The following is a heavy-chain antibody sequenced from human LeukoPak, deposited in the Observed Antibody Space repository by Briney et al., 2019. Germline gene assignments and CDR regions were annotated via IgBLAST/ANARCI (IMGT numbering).Heavy chain of an antibody. CDR2: ISYDGSNK. Sequence: GGSLRLSCAASGFTFSSYAMHWVRQAPGKGLEWVAVISYDGSNKYYADSVKGRFTISRDNSKNTLYLQMNSLRAEDTAVYYCAREAVVVVAVTDNWFDPWGQGTLVTVSS. CDR1: GFTFSSYA. D-gene: IGHD2-15*01. J-gene: IGHJ5*02. V-gene: IGHV3-30*01. CDR3: AREAVVVVAVTDNWFDP.